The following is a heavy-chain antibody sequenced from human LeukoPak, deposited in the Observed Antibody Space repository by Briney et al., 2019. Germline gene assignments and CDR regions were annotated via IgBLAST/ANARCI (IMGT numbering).Heavy chain of an antibody. D-gene: IGHD3-9*01. CDR2: INHSGST. V-gene: IGHV4-34*01. J-gene: IGHJ4*02. CDR3: ARFYDILTGYHSGY. Sequence: SETLSLTCAVYGGSFSGYYWSWIRQPPGKGLEWIGEINHSGSTNYNPSLKSRATISVDTSKNQFSLKLSSVTAADTAVYYCARFYDILTGYHSGYWGQGTLVTVSS. CDR1: GGSFSGYY.